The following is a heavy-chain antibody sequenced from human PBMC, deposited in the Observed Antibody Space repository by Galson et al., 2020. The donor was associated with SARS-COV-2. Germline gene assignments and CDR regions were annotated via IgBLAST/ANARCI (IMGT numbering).Heavy chain of an antibody. CDR1: GFTFSSYG. J-gene: IGHJ6*02. CDR3: ARDAYYYDSSGYYYPPYYYYGMDV. D-gene: IGHD3-22*01. CDR2: IWYDGSNK. V-gene: IGHV3-33*01. Sequence: QLGESLKISCAASGFTFSSYGMHWVRQAPGKGLEWVAVIWYDGSNKYYADSVKGRFTISRDNSKNTLYLQMNSLRAEDTAVYYCARDAYYYDSSGYYYPPYYYYGMDVLGQGTTVTVSS.